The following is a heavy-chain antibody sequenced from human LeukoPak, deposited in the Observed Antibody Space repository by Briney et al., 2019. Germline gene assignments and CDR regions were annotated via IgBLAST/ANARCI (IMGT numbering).Heavy chain of an antibody. CDR3: AREPSDILTGYFDY. CDR1: GGSISSGGYY. V-gene: IGHV4-31*03. J-gene: IGHJ4*02. Sequence: PSQTLSLTCTVSGGSISSGGYYWSWIRQHPGKGLEWIGYIYYSGSTYYNPSLKGRVTISVDTSKNQFSLKLSSMTAADTAVYYCAREPSDILTGYFDYWGQGTLVTVSS. CDR2: IYYSGST. D-gene: IGHD3-9*01.